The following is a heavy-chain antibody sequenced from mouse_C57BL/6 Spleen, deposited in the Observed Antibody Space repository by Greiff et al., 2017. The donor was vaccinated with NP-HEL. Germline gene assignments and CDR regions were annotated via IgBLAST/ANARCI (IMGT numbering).Heavy chain of an antibody. CDR2: IDPSDSYP. CDR3: ARYYGIYAMDY. CDR1: GYTFTSYW. J-gene: IGHJ4*01. V-gene: IGHV1-50*01. D-gene: IGHD1-1*01. Sequence: VQLQQPGAELVKPGASVKLSCKASGYTFTSYWMQWVKQRPGQGLGWIGEIDPSDSYPNYNQKFKGKATWTVDTSSSTAYMQLSSLTSEDSAVYYCARYYGIYAMDYWGQGTSVTVSS.